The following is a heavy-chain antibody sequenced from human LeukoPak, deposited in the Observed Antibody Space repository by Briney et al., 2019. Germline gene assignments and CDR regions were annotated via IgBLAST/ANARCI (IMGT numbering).Heavy chain of an antibody. J-gene: IGHJ4*02. Sequence: SETLSLTCTVSGASISNYYWGWIRQTPEKGLVWIGPIHTRAPSRYYPPLQSRPTRSIDTSRNQLSLKLTSVTAADTAVYFCARLGSYHDFWGQGALVTVSS. CDR3: ARLGSYHDF. CDR1: GASISNYY. CDR2: IHTRAPS. D-gene: IGHD1-26*01. V-gene: IGHV4-4*09.